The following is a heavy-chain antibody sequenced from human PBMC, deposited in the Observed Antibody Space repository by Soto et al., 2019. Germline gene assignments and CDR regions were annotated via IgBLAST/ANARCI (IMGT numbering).Heavy chain of an antibody. J-gene: IGHJ3*02. Sequence: ASETLSLTCSVSGGSIDTYYWTWFRQAPGKGLECIGNIYYSGTTNLNPALESRVTMSIDRAKKQFSLTLSSVTAADTAVYYCARTAGTLDNFLSGYGYDMWRPGTKVTVSS. CDR2: IYYSGTT. V-gene: IGHV4-59*13. D-gene: IGHD6-25*01. CDR1: GGSIDTYY. CDR3: ARTAGTLDNFLSGYGYDM.